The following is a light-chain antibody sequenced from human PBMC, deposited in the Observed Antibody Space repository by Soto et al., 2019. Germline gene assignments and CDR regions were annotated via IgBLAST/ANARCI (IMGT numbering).Light chain of an antibody. CDR3: QQRNNWLIT. CDR1: QSVSN. Sequence: ELLLTQSPATLSFAPGKRATLCCRASQSVSNFAWYQQKPGQAPRLLIYDTSNRATGIPARFSGSGSGTDFTLTISSLEPEDFAVYYCQQRNNWLITFGQGTRLAIK. J-gene: IGKJ5*01. CDR2: DTS. V-gene: IGKV3-11*01.